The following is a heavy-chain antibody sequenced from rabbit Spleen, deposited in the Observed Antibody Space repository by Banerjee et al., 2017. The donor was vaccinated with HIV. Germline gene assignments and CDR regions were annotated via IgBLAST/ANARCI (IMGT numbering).Heavy chain of an antibody. CDR2: INVITGKA. CDR3: ARNANGGWDL. V-gene: IGHV1S43*01. J-gene: IGHJ3*01. D-gene: IGHD4-1*01. CDR1: GFSFSSGYD. Sequence: QEQLEESGGGLVKPGASLTLTCKASGFSFSSGYDMCWVRQAPGKGLEWIGCINVITGKAVYANWVKGRFTISSDNAQNTVDLQMNSLTPADTATYFCARNANGGWDLWGQGTLVTVS.